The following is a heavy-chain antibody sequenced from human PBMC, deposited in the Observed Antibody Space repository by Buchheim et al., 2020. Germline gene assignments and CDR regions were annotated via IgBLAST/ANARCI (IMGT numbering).Heavy chain of an antibody. CDR2: IIPILGIA. D-gene: IGHD6-13*01. CDR3: ARESIAAAGLGYYYYYYGMDV. J-gene: IGHJ6*02. V-gene: IGHV1-69*08. CDR1: GGTFSSYT. Sequence: QVQLVQSGAEVKKPGSSVKVSCKASGGTFSSYTISWVRQAPGQGLEWMGRIIPILGIANYAQKFQGRVTITADTSTSTAYMELSSLRSEDTAVYYCARESIAAAGLGYYYYYYGMDVWGQGTT.